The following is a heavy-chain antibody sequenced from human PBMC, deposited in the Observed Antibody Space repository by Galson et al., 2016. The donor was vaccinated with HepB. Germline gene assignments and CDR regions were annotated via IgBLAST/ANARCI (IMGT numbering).Heavy chain of an antibody. CDR3: ARGGPHNNYFDY. D-gene: IGHD1-1*01. CDR1: GFTVSSNY. V-gene: IGHV3-53*01. Sequence: SLRLSCAASGFTVSSNYMNWVRQPPGKGLEWVSFIHSGGGASHTHSAKGRFTISTDNSKNTLYLQMNSLRAEDTAIYYCARGGPHNNYFDYWGQGTLVTVSS. CDR2: IHSGGGA. J-gene: IGHJ4*02.